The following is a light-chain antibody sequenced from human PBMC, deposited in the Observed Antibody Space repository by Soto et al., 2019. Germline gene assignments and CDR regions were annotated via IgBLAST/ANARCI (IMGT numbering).Light chain of an antibody. CDR3: QSYDNSLSAAV. CDR1: SSNIGAGYD. V-gene: IGLV1-40*01. CDR2: GNN. Sequence: QYVLTQPPSVSGAPGRRVTISCTGSSSNIGAGYDVHWYQQLPGTAPKLLIYGNNNRPSGVPDRFSGSKSGTSASLAITGLQAEDEADYYCQSYDNSLSAAVFGGGTQLTVL. J-gene: IGLJ7*01.